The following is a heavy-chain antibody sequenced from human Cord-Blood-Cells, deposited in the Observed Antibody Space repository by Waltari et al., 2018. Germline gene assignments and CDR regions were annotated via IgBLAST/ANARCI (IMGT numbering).Heavy chain of an antibody. J-gene: IGHJ3*02. Sequence: QLQLQGSGPGLVKPSETLSLTCTVSGGSISSSSYSWGWIRQPPGKGLEWIGRIYYSGSTYYNPSLKSRVTISVDTSKNQFSLKLSSVTAADTAVYYCASSTGDDAFDIWGQGTMVTVSS. D-gene: IGHD7-27*01. V-gene: IGHV4-39*01. CDR3: ASSTGDDAFDI. CDR1: GGSISSSSYS. CDR2: IYYSGST.